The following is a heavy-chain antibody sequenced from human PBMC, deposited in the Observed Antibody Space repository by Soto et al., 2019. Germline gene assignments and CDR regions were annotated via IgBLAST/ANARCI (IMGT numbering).Heavy chain of an antibody. CDR1: GFTFSGSS. V-gene: IGHV3-73*01. Sequence: EVKLVESGGGLVQPGGSVKLSCAASGFTFSGSSMHWVRQASGKGLEWVGRIRSKAKNYATTYSESLKGRFIISRDDSTNTPFLQMSSLRTEDTAMYYCALEGAAFGQWGQGTLVIVSS. CDR2: IRSKAKNYAT. D-gene: IGHD1-26*01. J-gene: IGHJ4*02. CDR3: ALEGAAFGQ.